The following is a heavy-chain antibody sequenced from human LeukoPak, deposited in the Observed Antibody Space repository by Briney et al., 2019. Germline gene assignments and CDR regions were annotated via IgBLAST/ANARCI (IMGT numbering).Heavy chain of an antibody. CDR2: INPNSGGT. Sequence: ASVKVSCKASGYTFTGYYMHWVRQAPGQGLEWMGWINPNSGGTNYAQKFQGRVTMTRDTSISTAYMELSSLRSDDTAVFYRARDFGGGYFDYWGQGTLVTVSS. D-gene: IGHD3-16*01. J-gene: IGHJ4*02. CDR1: GYTFTGYY. CDR3: ARDFGGGYFDY. V-gene: IGHV1-2*02.